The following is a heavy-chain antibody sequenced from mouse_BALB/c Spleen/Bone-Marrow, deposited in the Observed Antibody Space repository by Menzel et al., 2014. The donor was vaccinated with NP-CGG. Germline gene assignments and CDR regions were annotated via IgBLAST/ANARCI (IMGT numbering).Heavy chain of an antibody. CDR1: GFTFSDYY. V-gene: IGHV5-12*02. J-gene: IGHJ3*01. D-gene: IGHD2-4*01. CDR2: ISNGGGST. CDR3: ARHNYDETWFAY. Sequence: EVKVVESGGGLVQPGGSLKLSCATSGFTFSDYYMYWVRQTPEKRLEWVAYISNGGGSTYYPDTVKGRFTISRDNAKNTLYLQMRRLKSEDTAVYYCARHNYDETWFAYWSRGTLVTASA.